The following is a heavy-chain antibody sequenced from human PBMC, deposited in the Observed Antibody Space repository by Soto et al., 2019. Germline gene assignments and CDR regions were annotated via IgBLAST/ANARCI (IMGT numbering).Heavy chain of an antibody. CDR2: INSDGSST. J-gene: IGHJ6*02. V-gene: IGHV3-74*01. CDR1: GFTFSSYW. Sequence: GSLRLSCAASGFTFSSYWMHWVRQAPGKGLVWVSRINSDGSSTSYADSVKGRFTISRDNAKNTLYLQMNSLRAEDTAVYYCARRQQLVQYYYYGMDVWGQGTTVTVSS. D-gene: IGHD6-13*01. CDR3: ARRQQLVQYYYYGMDV.